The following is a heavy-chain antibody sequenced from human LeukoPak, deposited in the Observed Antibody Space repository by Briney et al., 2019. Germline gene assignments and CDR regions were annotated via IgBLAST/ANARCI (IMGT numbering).Heavy chain of an antibody. D-gene: IGHD3-3*01. CDR2: ISAYNGNT. J-gene: IGHJ4*02. Sequence: ASVKVSCKASGYTFTSYGISWVRQAPGQGLEWMGWISAYNGNTNYAQKLQGRVTMTTDTSTSTAYMELRSLRSDDTAVYYCARSSITTFGVVIPYFDYWGQGTLVTVSS. CDR3: ARSSITTFGVVIPYFDY. V-gene: IGHV1-18*01. CDR1: GYTFTSYG.